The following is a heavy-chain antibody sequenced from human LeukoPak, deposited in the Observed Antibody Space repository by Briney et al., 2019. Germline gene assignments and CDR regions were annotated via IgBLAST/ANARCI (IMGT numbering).Heavy chain of an antibody. Sequence: GGSLRLSCAAPGFTFSSYAMHWVRQAPGKGLMWVAVISYDGSNKYYADSVKGRFTISRDNSKNTLYLQMNSVRAEDTAVYYCAREYYYDSSGRHWFDPWGQGTLVTVSS. CDR3: AREYYYDSSGRHWFDP. D-gene: IGHD3-22*01. J-gene: IGHJ5*02. V-gene: IGHV3-30-3*01. CDR2: ISYDGSNK. CDR1: GFTFSSYA.